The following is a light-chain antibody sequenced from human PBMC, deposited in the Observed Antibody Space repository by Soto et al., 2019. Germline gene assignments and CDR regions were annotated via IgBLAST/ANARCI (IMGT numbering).Light chain of an antibody. Sequence: IQMTQSTSSLSASVGDEVTITCRASQTIMTYLNWYQLKPGKPPRLLIYAASSLQSGVPSRFSGSGSGTDFTLTISSLQPEDFATYSCQQSYNSPQTFGRGTKVDIK. V-gene: IGKV1-39*01. CDR3: QQSYNSPQT. CDR2: AAS. J-gene: IGKJ1*01. CDR1: QTIMTY.